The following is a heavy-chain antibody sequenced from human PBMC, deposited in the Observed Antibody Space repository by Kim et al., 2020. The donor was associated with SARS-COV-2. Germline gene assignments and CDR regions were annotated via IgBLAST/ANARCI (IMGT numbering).Heavy chain of an antibody. Sequence: GESLKISCKGSGYSFTSYWIGWVRQMPGKGLEWMGIIYPGDSDTRYSPSFQGQVTISADKSISTAYLQWSSLKASDTAMYYCARSSDYYDSSGEGGNWFDPWGQGTLVTVSS. D-gene: IGHD3-22*01. CDR3: ARSSDYYDSSGEGGNWFDP. J-gene: IGHJ5*02. CDR1: GYSFTSYW. CDR2: IYPGDSDT. V-gene: IGHV5-51*01.